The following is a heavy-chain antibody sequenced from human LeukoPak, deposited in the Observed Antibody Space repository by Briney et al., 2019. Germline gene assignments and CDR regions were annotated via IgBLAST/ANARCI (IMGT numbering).Heavy chain of an antibody. Sequence: GGTLRLPRAASGFIHKGYHMNWAPQAPAKAREGVSSMSNSSSHNYYADSIKGRFTISRDDARSLLYLQMDSLRAEDTAVYYCVRDFACGFCNTTTCRYPFDSWGQGTLVTVSS. CDR1: GFIHKGYH. CDR3: VRDFACGFCNTTTCRYPFDS. J-gene: IGHJ4*02. V-gene: IGHV3-21*06. CDR2: MSNSSSHN. D-gene: IGHD2-21*01.